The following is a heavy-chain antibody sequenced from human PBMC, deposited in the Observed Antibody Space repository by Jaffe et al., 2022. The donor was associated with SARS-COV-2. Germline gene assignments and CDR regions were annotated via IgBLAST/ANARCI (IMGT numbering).Heavy chain of an antibody. CDR2: ISGSGGST. CDR3: AKDPIAAAGIGHDWFDP. J-gene: IGHJ5*02. Sequence: EVQLLESGGGLVQPGGSLRLSCAASGFTFSSYAMSWVRQAPGKGLEWVSAISGSGGSTYYADSVKGRFTISRDNSKNTLYLQMNSLRAEDTAVYYCAKDPIAAAGIGHDWFDPWGQGTLVTVSS. D-gene: IGHD6-13*01. CDR1: GFTFSSYA. V-gene: IGHV3-23*01.